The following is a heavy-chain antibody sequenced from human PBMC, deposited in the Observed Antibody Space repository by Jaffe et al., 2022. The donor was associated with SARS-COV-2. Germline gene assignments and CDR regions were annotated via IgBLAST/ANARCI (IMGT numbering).Heavy chain of an antibody. V-gene: IGHV3-21*01. D-gene: IGHD6-6*01. J-gene: IGHJ4*02. Sequence: EVQLVESGGGLVKPGGSLRLSCAASGFTFSSYSMNWVRQAPGKGLEWVSSISSSSSYIYYADSVKGRFTISRDNAKNSLYLQMNSLRAEDTAVYYCAAVSSSVNFDYWGQGTLVTVSS. CDR2: ISSSSSYI. CDR3: AAVSSSVNFDY. CDR1: GFTFSSYS.